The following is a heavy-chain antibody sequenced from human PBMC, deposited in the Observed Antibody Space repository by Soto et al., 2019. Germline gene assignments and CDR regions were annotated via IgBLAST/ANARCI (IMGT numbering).Heavy chain of an antibody. CDR1: GGSMSSSSHH. Sequence: PSETLSLTCTVSGGSMSSSSHHWGWIRQPPGRGLEWIGSNSYSGSSHFSPYLKCRVTISVDTSKNQFSLKLSPVTAADTAIYYCARLYDFCGFWVDYWGQGTLVTVSS. V-gene: IGHV4-39*01. CDR3: ARLYDFCGFWVDY. J-gene: IGHJ4*02. D-gene: IGHD3-3*01. CDR2: NSYSGSS.